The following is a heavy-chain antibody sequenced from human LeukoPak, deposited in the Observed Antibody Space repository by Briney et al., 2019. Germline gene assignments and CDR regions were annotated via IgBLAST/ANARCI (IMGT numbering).Heavy chain of an antibody. J-gene: IGHJ3*02. CDR1: GFTFSSYG. V-gene: IGHV3-30*02. CDR2: IRYDGSNK. Sequence: GGSLRLSCAASGFTFSSYGMHWVRQAPGKGLEWVAFIRYDGSNKYYADSVKGRFTISRDNSKNTLYLQMNSLRAEDTAAYFCAKARSGVSWAFDIWGQGTMVTVS. D-gene: IGHD3-10*01. CDR3: AKARSGVSWAFDI.